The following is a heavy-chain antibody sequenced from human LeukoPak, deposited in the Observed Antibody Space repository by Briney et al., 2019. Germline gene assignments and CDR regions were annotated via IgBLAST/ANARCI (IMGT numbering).Heavy chain of an antibody. CDR3: AKDLDGSGMYGRIDS. CDR1: GFTFSSNG. D-gene: IGHD6-19*01. Sequence: GGSLRLSCAASGFTFSSNGMSWVRQAPGKGLEWVSAITATAGTTYYADSVKGRFTLSRDISKNTLFLQMSRVRAEDTAVYYCAKDLDGSGMYGRIDSWGQGTLVIVSS. CDR2: ITATAGTT. J-gene: IGHJ5*01. V-gene: IGHV3-23*01.